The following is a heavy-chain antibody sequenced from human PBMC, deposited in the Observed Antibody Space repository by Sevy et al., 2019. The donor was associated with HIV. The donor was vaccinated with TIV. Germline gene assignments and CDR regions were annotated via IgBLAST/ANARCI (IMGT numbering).Heavy chain of an antibody. V-gene: IGHV4-59*01. J-gene: IGHJ6*03. Sequence: SETLSLTCTVSGGSISTYYWSWIRQPPGKGLEWIGDVYYSGSTNYNPSLKSRVTISVDTSKNQFSQKLSSVTAADTAVYYCARETDYYYYLDVWGRGTTVTVSS. CDR3: ARETDYYYYLDV. CDR1: GGSISTYY. D-gene: IGHD2-21*02. CDR2: VYYSGST.